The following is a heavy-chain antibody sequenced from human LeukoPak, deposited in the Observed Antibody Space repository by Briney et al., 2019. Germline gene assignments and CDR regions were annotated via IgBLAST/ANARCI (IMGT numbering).Heavy chain of an antibody. Sequence: SETLSLTCTVSGGSISSYYWSWIRQPPGKGLEWIGYIYTSGSTNYNPSLKSRVTISVDTSKNQFSPKLSSVTAADTAVYYCARLRAAAGPYNWFDPWGQGTLVTVSS. J-gene: IGHJ5*02. CDR1: GGSISSYY. CDR2: IYTSGST. CDR3: ARLRAAAGPYNWFDP. D-gene: IGHD6-13*01. V-gene: IGHV4-4*09.